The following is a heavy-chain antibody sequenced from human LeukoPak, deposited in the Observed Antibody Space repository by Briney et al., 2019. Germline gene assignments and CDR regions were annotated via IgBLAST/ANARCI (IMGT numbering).Heavy chain of an antibody. J-gene: IGHJ4*02. V-gene: IGHV3-33*06. CDR2: IWYDGSNK. CDR1: GFTFDDYG. Sequence: GGSLRLSCAASGFTFDDYGMSWVRQAPGKGLEWVAVIWYDGSNKYYADSVKGRFTISRDNSKNTLYLQMNSLRAEDTAVYYCAKDVGQYDILTGYYFNSVGYFDYWGQGTLVTVSS. D-gene: IGHD3-9*01. CDR3: AKDVGQYDILTGYYFNSVGYFDY.